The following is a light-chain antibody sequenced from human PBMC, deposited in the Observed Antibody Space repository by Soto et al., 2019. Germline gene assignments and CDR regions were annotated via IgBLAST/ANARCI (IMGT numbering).Light chain of an antibody. J-gene: IGLJ2*01. Sequence: QSAMPQPASVSGSPGQSITISCTGTSSDVGSYNLVSWYQQHPGKAPKLMIYEGSKRPSGVSNRFSGSKSGNTASLTISGLQAEDEADYYCCSYAGSSFVVFGGGTKLTVL. CDR1: SSDVGSYNL. CDR2: EGS. V-gene: IGLV2-23*01. CDR3: CSYAGSSFVV.